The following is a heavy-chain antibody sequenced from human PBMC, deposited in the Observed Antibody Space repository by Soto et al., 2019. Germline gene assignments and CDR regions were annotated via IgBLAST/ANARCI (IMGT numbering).Heavy chain of an antibody. CDR3: ARDAPFGSSDSSGYHYSYYGMDV. Sequence: PSETLSLTCAVSGGSISSGGYSLSWIRQPPGKGLEWIGYIYHSWSTYYNPSLKSRVTISVDRSKNQFSLKLSSVTAADTAVYYCARDAPFGSSDSSGYHYSYYGMDVWGQGTTVT. CDR1: GGSISSGGYS. V-gene: IGHV4-30-2*01. D-gene: IGHD3-22*01. J-gene: IGHJ6*02. CDR2: IYHSWST.